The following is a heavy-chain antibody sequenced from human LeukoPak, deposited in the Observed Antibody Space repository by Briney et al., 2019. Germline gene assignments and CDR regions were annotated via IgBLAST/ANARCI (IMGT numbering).Heavy chain of an antibody. V-gene: IGHV4-59*01. CDR1: GGSISSYY. CDR2: IYYSGST. Sequence: SETLSLTCTVSGGSISSYYWSWIRQPPGKGLEWIGYIYYSGSTNYNPSLKSRVTISVDTSKNQFSLKLSSVTAADTAVYYCARDRVVGGPRIAATWGQGTLVTVSS. CDR3: ARDRVVGGPRIAAT. D-gene: IGHD6-6*01. J-gene: IGHJ5*02.